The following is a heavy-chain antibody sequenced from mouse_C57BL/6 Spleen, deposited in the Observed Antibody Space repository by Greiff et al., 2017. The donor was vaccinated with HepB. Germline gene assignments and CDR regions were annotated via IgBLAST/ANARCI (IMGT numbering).Heavy chain of an antibody. CDR2: IHPNSGST. CDR1: GYTFTSYW. Sequence: QVQLKQPGAELVKPGASVKLSCKASGYTFTSYWMHWVKQRPGQGLEWIGMIHPNSGSTNYNEKFKSKATLTVDKSSSTAYMQLSSLTSEDSAVYYCAREGTGTEGFAYWGQGTLVTVSA. V-gene: IGHV1-64*01. CDR3: AREGTGTEGFAY. D-gene: IGHD4-1*01. J-gene: IGHJ3*01.